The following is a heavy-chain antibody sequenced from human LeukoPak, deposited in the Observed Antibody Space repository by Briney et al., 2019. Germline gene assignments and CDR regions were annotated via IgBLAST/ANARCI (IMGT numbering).Heavy chain of an antibody. CDR2: ISSSSSHI. CDR3: ARDHGSTYYYDR. D-gene: IGHD3-22*01. Sequence: GGSLRLSCAASGFTFRSYSMNWVRQAPGKGLEWVSSISSSSSHIYYADSVKGRFTISRDNAKNTLYLQMISLRPEDTAVYYCARDHGSTYYYDRWGQGTLVTVSS. CDR1: GFTFRSYS. V-gene: IGHV3-21*01. J-gene: IGHJ4*02.